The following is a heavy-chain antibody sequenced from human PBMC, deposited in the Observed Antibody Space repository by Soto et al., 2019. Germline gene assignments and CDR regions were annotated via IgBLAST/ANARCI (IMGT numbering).Heavy chain of an antibody. CDR3: ARDEGTSDAFDI. J-gene: IGHJ3*02. D-gene: IGHD2-2*01. CDR1: GFSFSNYN. CDR2: ITSGSGTI. Sequence: VQLVESGGGLVQPGGSLRLSCAASGFSFSNYNFNWVRRAPGKGLEWVSYITSGSGTIYYADSVKGRFTISRDNAEKSLYLQMNSLRAEDTAVYYCARDEGTSDAFDIWGQGTMVTVSS. V-gene: IGHV3-48*01.